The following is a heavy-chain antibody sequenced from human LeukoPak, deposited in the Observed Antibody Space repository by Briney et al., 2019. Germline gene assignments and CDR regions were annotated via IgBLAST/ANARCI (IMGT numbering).Heavy chain of an antibody. CDR2: ISYDGSNR. Sequence: PGGSLRLSCAASGLTFSTYAMHWVRQAPGKGLEWVAVISYDGSNRYADSVKGRFTISRDSSRHTVYLQMNSLRDEDTAVYYCARLAAANTDYWGQGTLVTVSS. CDR3: ARLAAANTDY. V-gene: IGHV3-30-3*01. J-gene: IGHJ4*02. CDR1: GLTFSTYA. D-gene: IGHD1-26*01.